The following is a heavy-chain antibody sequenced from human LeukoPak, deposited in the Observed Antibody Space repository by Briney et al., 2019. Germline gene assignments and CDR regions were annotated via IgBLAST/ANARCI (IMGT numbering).Heavy chain of an antibody. CDR2: IYGYNGNT. CDR1: GYTFTSYG. V-gene: IGHV1-18*01. CDR3: ALGDILTGYWAEYFVY. D-gene: IGHD3-9*01. Sequence: ASVKVSCKASGYTFTSYGISWVRQAPGQGLEWMGWIYGYNGNTNYAPKFQDRVTMTTDTSTKTAYMELKNLRSDDTAMYYCALGDILTGYWAEYFVYWGQGTLITVSS. J-gene: IGHJ4*02.